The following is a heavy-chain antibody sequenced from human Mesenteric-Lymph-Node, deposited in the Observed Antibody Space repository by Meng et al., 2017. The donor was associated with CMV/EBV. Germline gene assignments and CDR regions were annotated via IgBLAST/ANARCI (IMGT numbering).Heavy chain of an antibody. Sequence: FTFSSYAMSWVRHAPGKGLEWVSAISGSGGSTYYADSVKGRFTISRDNSKNTLYLQMHSLRAEDTAVYYCAKAGGGRVVVSAYGIDVWGQGTTVTVSS. V-gene: IGHV3-23*01. D-gene: IGHD2-15*01. CDR2: ISGSGGST. CDR3: AKAGGGRVVVSAYGIDV. CDR1: FTFSSYA. J-gene: IGHJ6*02.